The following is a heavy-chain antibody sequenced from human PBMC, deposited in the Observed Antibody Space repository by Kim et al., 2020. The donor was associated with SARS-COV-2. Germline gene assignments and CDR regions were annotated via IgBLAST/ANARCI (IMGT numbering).Heavy chain of an antibody. CDR3: ARLDPYNSDWSFDY. CDR2: IYYTGNT. Sequence: SETLSLTCTVSGDSISSGRYYWVWIRQPPGKGLEWIGSIYYTGNTYYNPSLKSRVTISGDTSKSQFSLILNSVTAADTAVYYCARLDPYNSDWSFDYWGQGTLVTVSS. CDR1: GDSISSGRYY. V-gene: IGHV4-39*01. J-gene: IGHJ4*02. D-gene: IGHD6-19*01.